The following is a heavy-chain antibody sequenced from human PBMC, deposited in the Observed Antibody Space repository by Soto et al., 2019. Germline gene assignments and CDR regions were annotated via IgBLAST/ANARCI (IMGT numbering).Heavy chain of an antibody. Sequence: QITLEESGPTLLKPTQNLTLTCTFSGFTLNTSGVRVDWIRQPPGKALEWLALIYWDGDKRYSPSLKSRLTITKDTSNTQVVLSLTNMDPADTATYYCVHAIKGSGSYYNGYFFDSWGQGTLVTVSS. CDR1: GFTLNTSGVR. J-gene: IGHJ4*02. D-gene: IGHD3-10*01. V-gene: IGHV2-5*02. CDR2: IYWDGDK. CDR3: VHAIKGSGSYYNGYFFDS.